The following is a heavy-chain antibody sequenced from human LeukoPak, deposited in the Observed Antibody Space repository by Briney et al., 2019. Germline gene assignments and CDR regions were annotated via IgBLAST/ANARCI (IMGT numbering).Heavy chain of an antibody. V-gene: IGHV3-30*04. CDR1: GFTFSSYA. CDR2: ISYDGSNK. CDR3: TTEGIAVAEYFDY. J-gene: IGHJ4*02. Sequence: GGSLRLSCAASGFTFSSYAMHWVRQAPGKGLEWGAVISYDGSNKYYAESVKGRFTISRDNSKNTLYLQMNSLKTEDTAVYYCTTEGIAVAEYFDYWGQGTLVTVSS. D-gene: IGHD6-19*01.